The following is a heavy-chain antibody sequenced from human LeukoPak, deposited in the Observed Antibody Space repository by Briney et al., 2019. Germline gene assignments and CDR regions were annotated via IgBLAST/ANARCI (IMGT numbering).Heavy chain of an antibody. D-gene: IGHD2-21*01. J-gene: IGHJ5*02. Sequence: GGSLRLSCAASAFTFSSYWMHWVRQAPGKGLEWLSCISGRGESTHFADSAKGRFTISRDNSKNTLYLQMNSLRAEDTAVYYCANRLNLFDPWGQGTLVTVSS. CDR3: ANRLNLFDP. V-gene: IGHV3-23*01. CDR1: AFTFSSYW. CDR2: ISGRGEST.